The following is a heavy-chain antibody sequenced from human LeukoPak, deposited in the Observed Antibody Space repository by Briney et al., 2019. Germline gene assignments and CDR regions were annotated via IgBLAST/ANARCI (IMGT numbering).Heavy chain of an antibody. CDR3: ARVREAAAFDY. J-gene: IGHJ4*02. CDR1: GFTFSSYS. Sequence: GGSLRLSCAASGFTFSSYSMNWVRQAPGKGLEWVPSISSSSTYIYYADSVKGRFTISRDNAKNSLYLQMNSLRAEDTAVYYCARVREAAAFDYWGQETLVTVSS. D-gene: IGHD3-10*01. V-gene: IGHV3-21*01. CDR2: ISSSSTYI.